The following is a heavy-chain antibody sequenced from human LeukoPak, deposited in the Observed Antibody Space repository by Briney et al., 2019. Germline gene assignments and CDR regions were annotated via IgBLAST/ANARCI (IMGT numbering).Heavy chain of an antibody. V-gene: IGHV1-46*01. D-gene: IGHD6-13*01. Sequence: ASVKVSCKASGGTFSSYAISWVRQAPGQGLEWMGIINPSGGSTSYAQRFQGRVTMTRDTSTSTVYMELSSLRSEDTAVYYCARSTLSWDAFDIWGQGTMVTVSS. J-gene: IGHJ3*02. CDR3: ARSTLSWDAFDI. CDR2: INPSGGST. CDR1: GGTFSSYA.